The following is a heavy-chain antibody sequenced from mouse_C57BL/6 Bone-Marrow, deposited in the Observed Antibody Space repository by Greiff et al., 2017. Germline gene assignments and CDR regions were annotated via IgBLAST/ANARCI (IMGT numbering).Heavy chain of an antibody. Sequence: EVMLVESGGGLVQPKGSLKLSCAASGFSFNTYAMNWVRQAPGKGLEWVARIRSKSNNYATYYADSVKDRFTISRDDSESMLYLQMNNLKTEDTAMYYCVRPMRYGVGFAYWGQGTLVTVSA. V-gene: IGHV10-1*01. CDR2: IRSKSNNYAT. J-gene: IGHJ3*01. D-gene: IGHD1-1*01. CDR1: GFSFNTYA. CDR3: VRPMRYGVGFAY.